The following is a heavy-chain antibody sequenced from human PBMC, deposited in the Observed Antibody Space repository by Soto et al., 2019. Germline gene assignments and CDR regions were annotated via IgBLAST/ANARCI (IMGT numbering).Heavy chain of an antibody. CDR3: ARTPYDYVWGSYRSRWFDY. Sequence: QLQLQESGPGLVKPSETLSLTCTVSGGSISSSSYYWCWIRQPPGKGLEWIGSIYYSGSTYYNPSLKSRVTISLDTSKNQSSLKLSSVTAADTAVYYCARTPYDYVWGSYRSRWFDYWGQGTLVTVSS. CDR2: IYYSGST. J-gene: IGHJ4*02. D-gene: IGHD3-16*02. V-gene: IGHV4-39*01. CDR1: GGSISSSSYY.